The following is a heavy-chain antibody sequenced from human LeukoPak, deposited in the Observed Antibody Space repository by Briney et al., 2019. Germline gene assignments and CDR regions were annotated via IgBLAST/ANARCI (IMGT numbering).Heavy chain of an antibody. CDR1: GGSIRNYY. D-gene: IGHD1-26*01. CDR3: ARWYSHGRYFDY. V-gene: IGHV4-59*01. J-gene: IGHJ4*02. Sequence: SETLSLTYTVSGGSIRNYYWNWIRQPPGKGLEWIGYTSDSGGHTDYKPSLKSRVTISADTSKNQLSLKLTSATTADTAVYYCARWYSHGRYFDYWGQGALVTVSS. CDR2: TSDSGGHT.